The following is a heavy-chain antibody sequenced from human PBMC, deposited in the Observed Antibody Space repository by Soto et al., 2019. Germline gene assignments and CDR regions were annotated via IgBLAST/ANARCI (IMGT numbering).Heavy chain of an antibody. CDR2: IYYSGST. V-gene: IGHV4-59*01. J-gene: IGHJ4*02. D-gene: IGHD3-22*01. CDR1: GGSISSYY. Sequence: SETLSLTXTVSGGSISSYYWSWIRQPPGKGLEWIGYIYYSGSTNYNPSLKSRVTISVDTSKNQFSLKLSSVTAADTAVYYCARAPYYYDSSGYYFDYWGQGTLVTVSS. CDR3: ARAPYYYDSSGYYFDY.